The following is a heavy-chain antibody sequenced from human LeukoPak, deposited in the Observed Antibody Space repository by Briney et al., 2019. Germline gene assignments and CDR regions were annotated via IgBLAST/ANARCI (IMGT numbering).Heavy chain of an antibody. CDR3: ARDVGATGYFDY. CDR1: GGSISSYY. V-gene: IGHV4-59*12. Sequence: SETLSLTCTVSGGSISSYYWSWIRQPPGKGLEWIGYIYYSGSTNYNPSLKSRVTISVDTSKNQFSLKLSSVTAADTAVYYCARDVGATGYFDYWGQGTLVTVSS. CDR2: IYYSGST. J-gene: IGHJ4*02. D-gene: IGHD1-26*01.